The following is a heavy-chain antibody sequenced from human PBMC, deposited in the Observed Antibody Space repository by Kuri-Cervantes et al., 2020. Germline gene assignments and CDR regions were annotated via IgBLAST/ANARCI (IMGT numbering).Heavy chain of an antibody. CDR2: ISYDGSNK. CDR3: ARDHIAAHPA. J-gene: IGHJ4*02. V-gene: IGHV3-30*03. D-gene: IGHD6-6*01. Sequence: GESLKISCAASGFTFSSYGMHWVRQAPGKGLEWVAVISYDGSNKYYADSVKGRFTISRDNSKNTLYLQMNSLRAEDTAVYYCARDHIAAHPAWGQGTLVTVSS. CDR1: GFTFSSYG.